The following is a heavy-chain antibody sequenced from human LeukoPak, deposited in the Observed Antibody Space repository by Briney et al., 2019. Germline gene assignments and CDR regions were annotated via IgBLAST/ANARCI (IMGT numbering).Heavy chain of an antibody. J-gene: IGHJ4*02. CDR1: GFTFSSYA. Sequence: GGSLRLSCAASGFTFSSYAMSWVRQAPGKGLEWVSGISNSGGSTYYADSVKGRFTISRDNSKNTLHLQMNSLRAEDTAVYYCAKMPVSYSSGWSVFDYWARETWSPSPQ. CDR2: ISNSGGST. CDR3: AKMPVSYSSGWSVFDY. V-gene: IGHV3-23*01. D-gene: IGHD6-19*01.